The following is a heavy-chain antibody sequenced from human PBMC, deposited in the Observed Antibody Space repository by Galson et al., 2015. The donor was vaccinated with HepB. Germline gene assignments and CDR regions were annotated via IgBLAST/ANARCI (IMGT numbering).Heavy chain of an antibody. CDR3: ARDRVTMVRGHGVPYTDYYYYYGMDV. D-gene: IGHD3-10*01. Sequence: SETLSLTCAVYGGSLSGYYWSWIRQPPGKGLEWIGEIHHSGSTNYNPSFKSRVTISRDNSKNTLYLQMNSLRAEDTAVYYCARDRVTMVRGHGVPYTDYYYYYGMDVWGQGTTVTVSS. CDR2: IHHSGST. V-gene: IGHV4-34*01. CDR1: GGSLSGYY. J-gene: IGHJ6*02.